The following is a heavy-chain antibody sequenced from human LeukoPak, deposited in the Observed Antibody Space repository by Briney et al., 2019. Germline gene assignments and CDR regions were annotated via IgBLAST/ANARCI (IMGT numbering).Heavy chain of an antibody. CDR1: GGSISSHY. CDR3: AKTGGDY. J-gene: IGHJ4*02. Sequence: SETLSLTCTVSGGSISSHYWSWIRQPPGEGLEWIGYIYYSGSTNYNPSLKSRVTISVDTSKNQFSLKLSSVTAADTAVYYCAKTGGDYWGQGTLVTVSS. CDR2: IYYSGST. D-gene: IGHD7-27*01. V-gene: IGHV4-59*11.